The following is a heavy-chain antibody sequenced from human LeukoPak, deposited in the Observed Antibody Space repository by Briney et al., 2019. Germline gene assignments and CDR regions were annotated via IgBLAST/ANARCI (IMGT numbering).Heavy chain of an antibody. CDR2: IIPIFGTA. Sequence: SVKVSCKASGGTFSSYAISWVRQAPGQGLEWMGGIIPIFGTANYAQKFQGRVTITADESTSTAYMELSSLRSEDTAVYYCARVGVISFAGTTPFDYWGQGTLVTVSS. J-gene: IGHJ4*02. CDR3: ARVGVISFAGTTPFDY. CDR1: GGTFSSYA. D-gene: IGHD3-10*01. V-gene: IGHV1-69*13.